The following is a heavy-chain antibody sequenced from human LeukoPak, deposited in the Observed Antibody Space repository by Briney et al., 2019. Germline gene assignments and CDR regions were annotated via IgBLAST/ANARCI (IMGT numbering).Heavy chain of an antibody. J-gene: IGHJ4*02. CDR1: GRSISSYY. V-gene: IGHV4-4*07. CDR3: ARDVRGWSGFDY. D-gene: IGHD3-3*01. Sequence: SETLSLTCSVSGRSISSYYWSCFRQPAGKGLEWIGRIYTTGSTDYNPPLKSRVTMSVDTSKNQFSLNLSSVTAADTAVYYCARDVRGWSGFDYWGQGTLVTVSS. CDR2: IYTTGST.